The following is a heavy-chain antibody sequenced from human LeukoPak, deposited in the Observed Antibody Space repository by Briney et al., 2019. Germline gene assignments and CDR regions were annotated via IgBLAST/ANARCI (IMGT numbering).Heavy chain of an antibody. CDR2: IYYSGST. J-gene: IGHJ5*02. D-gene: IGHD2-2*01. CDR1: GGSINSYY. Sequence: KPSETLSLTCTVSGGSINSYYWSWIRQPPGKGLEWIGYIYYSGSTNYNPSLKSRVTISVDTSEKQFSLKLSSVTAADTAVYYCARLVGCSSTRCYVHWFDPWGQGTLVTVSA. CDR3: ARLVGCSSTRCYVHWFDP. V-gene: IGHV4-59*01.